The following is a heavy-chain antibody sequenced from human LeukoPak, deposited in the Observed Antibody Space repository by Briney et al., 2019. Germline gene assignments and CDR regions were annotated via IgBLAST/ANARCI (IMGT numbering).Heavy chain of an antibody. CDR1: GFTFSTYG. J-gene: IGHJ4*02. D-gene: IGHD3-22*01. CDR3: AREKLSFFDSSGYFDH. CDR2: IWSDGTNK. Sequence: GGSLRLSCAASGFTFSTYGMHWVRQAPGKGLEWVAVIWSDGTNKYYADSVKGRFAISRDNSKNTLYLQMNSLRAEDTAVYYCAREKLSFFDSSGYFDHWGQGTLVTVSS. V-gene: IGHV3-33*01.